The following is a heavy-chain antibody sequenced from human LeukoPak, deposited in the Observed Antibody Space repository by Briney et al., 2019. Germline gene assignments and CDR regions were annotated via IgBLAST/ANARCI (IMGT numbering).Heavy chain of an antibody. J-gene: IGHJ4*02. CDR3: ARLSVGYYFDY. CDR2: IYYSGST. Sequence: SETLSLTCTVSGGSISSYYWGWIRQPPGKGLEWIGSIYYSGSTYYNPSLKSRVTISVDTSKNQFSLKLSSVTAADTAVYYCARLSVGYYFDYWGQGTLVTVSS. D-gene: IGHD2/OR15-2a*01. V-gene: IGHV4-39*07. CDR1: GGSISSYY.